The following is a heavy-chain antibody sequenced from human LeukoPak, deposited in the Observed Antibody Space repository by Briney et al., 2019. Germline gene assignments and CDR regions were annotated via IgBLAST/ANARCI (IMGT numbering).Heavy chain of an antibody. CDR2: ISTSGATT. CDR3: AKDDSLGTSLRGMDV. J-gene: IGHJ6*02. D-gene: IGHD2-2*01. V-gene: IGHV3-23*01. Sequence: PGGSLRLSCAASGFTFSTYAMSWVRQAPGKGLDSFSTISTSGATTYYADSVKGRFTISRDNTKNTLYLQMNSLRAEDTAVYFCAKDDSLGTSLRGMDVWGQGTMVTVSS. CDR1: GFTFSTYA.